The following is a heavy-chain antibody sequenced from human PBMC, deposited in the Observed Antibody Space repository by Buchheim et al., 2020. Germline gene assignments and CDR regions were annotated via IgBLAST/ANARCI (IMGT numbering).Heavy chain of an antibody. J-gene: IGHJ6*02. CDR3: AKSRHYYYYYGMDV. CDR2: ISYDGSNK. Sequence: QVQLVESGGGVVQPRRSLRLSCAASGFTFSSYGMHWVRQAPGKGLEWVAVISYDGSNKYYADSVKGRFTISRDNSKNTLYLQMNSLRAEDTAVYYCAKSRHYYYYYGMDVWGQGTT. V-gene: IGHV3-30*18. CDR1: GFTFSSYG.